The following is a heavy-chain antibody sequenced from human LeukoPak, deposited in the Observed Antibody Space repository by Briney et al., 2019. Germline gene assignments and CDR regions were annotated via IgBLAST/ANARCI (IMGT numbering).Heavy chain of an antibody. CDR3: ARGSLRYCSSTSCYFPANS. CDR2: ISNSGGST. Sequence: GGSLRLSCAASGFTFSSYAMSWVRQAPGKGLEWVSSISNSGGSTYYADSVKGRFTISRDNSKNTLYLQMNSLRAEDTAVYYCARGSLRYCSSTSCYFPANSWGQGTLVTVSS. CDR1: GFTFSSYA. V-gene: IGHV3-23*01. D-gene: IGHD2-2*01. J-gene: IGHJ4*02.